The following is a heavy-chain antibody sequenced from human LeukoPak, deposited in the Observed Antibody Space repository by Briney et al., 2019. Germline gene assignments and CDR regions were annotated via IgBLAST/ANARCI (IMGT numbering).Heavy chain of an antibody. D-gene: IGHD2-2*01. CDR1: GGSISSGGYY. Sequence: SETLSLTCTVSGGSISSGGYYWCWIRQHPGKGLEWIGYIYYSGSTYYNPSLKSRVTISVDTSKNQFSLKLSSVTAADTAVYYCARGVVPAAQNYYFDYWGQGTLVTVSS. CDR2: IYYSGST. V-gene: IGHV4-31*03. CDR3: ARGVVPAAQNYYFDY. J-gene: IGHJ4*02.